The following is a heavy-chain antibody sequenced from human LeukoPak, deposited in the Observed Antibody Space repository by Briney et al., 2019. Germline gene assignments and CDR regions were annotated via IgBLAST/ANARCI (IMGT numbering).Heavy chain of an antibody. Sequence: PGGSLRLSCAASGFTFSSYGMHWVRQAPSKGLEWVAFIRYDGSNKYYADSVKGRFTISRDNSKNTLYLQMNSLRAEDTAVYYCAPTHGYCSSTSCPYYFDYWGQGTLVTVSS. CDR1: GFTFSSYG. D-gene: IGHD2-2*01. V-gene: IGHV3-30*02. CDR3: APTHGYCSSTSCPYYFDY. CDR2: IRYDGSNK. J-gene: IGHJ4*02.